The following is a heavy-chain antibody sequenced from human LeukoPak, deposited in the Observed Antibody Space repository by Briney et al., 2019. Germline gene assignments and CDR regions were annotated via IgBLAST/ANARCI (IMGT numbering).Heavy chain of an antibody. CDR3: ARGHYSSSWYRAGYGDYFDY. Sequence: GGSLRLSCAASGFTFSSYGMHWVRQAPGKGLEWVAVIWYDGSNKYYADSVKGRFTISRDNAKNSLYLQMNSLRAEDTAVYYCARGHYSSSWYRAGYGDYFDYWGQGTLVTVSS. V-gene: IGHV3-33*01. CDR2: IWYDGSNK. D-gene: IGHD6-13*01. CDR1: GFTFSSYG. J-gene: IGHJ4*02.